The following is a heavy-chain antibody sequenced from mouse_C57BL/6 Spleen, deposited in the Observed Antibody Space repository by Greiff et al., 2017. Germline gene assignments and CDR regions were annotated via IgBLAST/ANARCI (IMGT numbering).Heavy chain of an antibody. CDR1: GFTFSDYG. CDR2: ISSGSSTI. J-gene: IGHJ2*01. Sequence: EVQRVESGGGLVKPGGSLKLSCAASGFTFSDYGMHWVRQAPEKGLEWVAYISSGSSTISYADTVKGRITSSRDNAKNTLFLQMTSLRSEDTAMYYCAKSYYGSSFYYFDCWGQGTTLTVSS. CDR3: AKSYYGSSFYYFDC. V-gene: IGHV5-17*01. D-gene: IGHD1-1*01.